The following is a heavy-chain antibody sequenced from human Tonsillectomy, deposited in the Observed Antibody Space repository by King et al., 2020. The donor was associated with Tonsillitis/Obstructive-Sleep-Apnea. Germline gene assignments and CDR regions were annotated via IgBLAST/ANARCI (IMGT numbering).Heavy chain of an antibody. Sequence: QLVQSGGGVVQPGRSLRLSCAASGFTFSSYGMHWVRQAPGKGREWVAVISYDGSKKYYADSVKGRFTISRDNSKNTLYLQMNSLRAEDTAVYYCAKDLGGTYYNESNYYCMDVWGQGTTVTVSS. CDR3: AKDLGGTYYNESNYYCMDV. V-gene: IGHV3-30*18. D-gene: IGHD3-22*01. CDR1: GFTFSSYG. CDR2: ISYDGSKK. J-gene: IGHJ6*02.